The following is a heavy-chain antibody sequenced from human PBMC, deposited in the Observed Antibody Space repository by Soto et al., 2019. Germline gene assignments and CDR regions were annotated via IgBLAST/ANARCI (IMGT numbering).Heavy chain of an antibody. J-gene: IGHJ4*02. CDR1: GGSISSYY. D-gene: IGHD5-12*01. V-gene: IGHV4-59*01. CDR3: ARDLSGYDVCFDY. CDR2: IYYSGST. Sequence: SETLSLTCTVSGGSISSYYWSWIRQPPGKGLEWIGYIYYSGSTNYNPSLKSRVTISVDTSKNQFSLKLSSVTAADTAVYYCARDLSGYDVCFDYWGQGTLVTVSS.